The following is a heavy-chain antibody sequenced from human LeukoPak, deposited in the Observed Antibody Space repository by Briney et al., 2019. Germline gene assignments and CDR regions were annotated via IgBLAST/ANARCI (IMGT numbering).Heavy chain of an antibody. CDR3: AKVSTSWYYLDY. CDR2: ISWDSGGI. Sequence: GGSLRLSCAASGFTFDDYAMHWVRQAPGKGLEWVSGISWDSGGIGYADSVKGRFTISRDNAKNSLYLQMNSLRVEDTALYYCAKVSTSWYYLDYWGQGTLVTVSS. J-gene: IGHJ4*02. V-gene: IGHV3-9*01. CDR1: GFTFDDYA. D-gene: IGHD2-2*01.